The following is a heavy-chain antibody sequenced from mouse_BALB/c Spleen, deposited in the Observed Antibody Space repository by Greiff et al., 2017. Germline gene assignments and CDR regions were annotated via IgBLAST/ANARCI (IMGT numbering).Heavy chain of an antibody. V-gene: IGHV1-15*01. D-gene: IGHD3-3*01. Sequence: QVQLKQSGAELVRPGASVTLSCKASGYTFTDYEMHWVKQTPVHGLEWIGAIDPETGGTAYNQKFKGKATLTADKSSSTAYMELRSLTSEDSAVYYCTREGPNWGQGTTLTVSS. J-gene: IGHJ2*01. CDR2: IDPETGGT. CDR1: GYTFTDYE. CDR3: TREGPN.